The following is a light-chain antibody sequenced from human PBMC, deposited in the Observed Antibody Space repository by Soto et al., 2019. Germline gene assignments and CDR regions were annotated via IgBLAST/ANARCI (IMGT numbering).Light chain of an antibody. V-gene: IGLV2-8*01. CDR3: SSFASSNTWV. Sequence: QSALTQPPSASGSPGQSVTLSCTGTSSDVGAYNYVSWYQQHAGKAPKLVIYEVTKRPSGVPDRFSGSKSANTASLTVSGLQAEDEADYYCSSFASSNTWVFGGRTQLTVL. CDR1: SSDVGAYNY. J-gene: IGLJ3*02. CDR2: EVT.